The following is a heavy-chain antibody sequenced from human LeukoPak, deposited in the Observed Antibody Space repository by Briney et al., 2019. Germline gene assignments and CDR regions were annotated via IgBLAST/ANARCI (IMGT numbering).Heavy chain of an antibody. D-gene: IGHD5-18*01. CDR2: IKSKTDGGTT. Sequence: GGSLRLPCAASGFTFSNAWMSWVRQAPGKGLEWVGRIKSKTDGGTTDYAAPVKGRFTISRDDSKNTLYLQMNSLKTEDTAVYYCTTVFGHSAWLYSYGPDFDYWGQGTLVTVSS. CDR3: TTVFGHSAWLYSYGPDFDY. J-gene: IGHJ4*02. CDR1: GFTFSNAW. V-gene: IGHV3-15*01.